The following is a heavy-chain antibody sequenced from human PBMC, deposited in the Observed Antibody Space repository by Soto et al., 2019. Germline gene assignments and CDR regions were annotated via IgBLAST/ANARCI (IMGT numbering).Heavy chain of an antibody. Sequence: ASVKVSCKASGGTFSSYAISWVRQAPGQGLEWMGGIIPIFGTANYAQKFQGRVTITADESTSTAYMELSSLRSEDTAVYYCASLLRSNTVLFDYWGQGTLVTVSS. CDR2: IIPIFGTA. CDR3: ASLLRSNTVLFDY. J-gene: IGHJ4*02. CDR1: GGTFSSYA. V-gene: IGHV1-69*13. D-gene: IGHD5-12*01.